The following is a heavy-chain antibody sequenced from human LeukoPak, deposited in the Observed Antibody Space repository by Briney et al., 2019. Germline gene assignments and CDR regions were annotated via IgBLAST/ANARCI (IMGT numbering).Heavy chain of an antibody. Sequence: SETLSLTCAVYGGSFSDYYLTWIRQPPGKGLEWIGEIHPSGSTNYNPSLESRVTISVDTSKTQFSLKLSSVTAADTAVYYCARGHCSSTSCHTYYGMDVWGQGTTVTVSS. CDR3: ARGHCSSTSCHTYYGMDV. CDR1: GGSFSDYY. D-gene: IGHD2-2*02. J-gene: IGHJ6*02. V-gene: IGHV4-34*01. CDR2: IHPSGST.